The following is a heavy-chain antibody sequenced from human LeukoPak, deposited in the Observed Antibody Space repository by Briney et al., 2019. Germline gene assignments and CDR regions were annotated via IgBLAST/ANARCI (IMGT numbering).Heavy chain of an antibody. CDR1: GFTFSSYW. CDR3: AREFKLGGRYTSA. D-gene: IGHD3-16*01. V-gene: IGHV3-74*01. CDR2: INGDGSST. J-gene: IGHJ6*04. Sequence: GGSLRLSCAASGFTFSSYWMHWVRQVPGKGLVRVSCINGDGSSTKYADSVKGRFTISRDNAKSSLFLQMNSLRAEDSALYFCAREFKLGGRYTSAWGKGTTVIVSS.